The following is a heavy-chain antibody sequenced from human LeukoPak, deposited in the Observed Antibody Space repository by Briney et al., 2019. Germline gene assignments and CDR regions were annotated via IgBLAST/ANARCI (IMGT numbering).Heavy chain of an antibody. D-gene: IGHD3-22*01. CDR3: ARRLLDYYDSSGLAFDI. V-gene: IGHV1-18*01. J-gene: IGHJ3*02. Sequence: ASVKVSCKASGYTFTSYGISWVRQAPGQGLEWMGWISAYNGNTNYAQKLQGRVTMTTDTSTSTAYMELRNLRSDDTAVYYCARRLLDYYDSSGLAFDIWGQGTMVAVSS. CDR2: ISAYNGNT. CDR1: GYTFTSYG.